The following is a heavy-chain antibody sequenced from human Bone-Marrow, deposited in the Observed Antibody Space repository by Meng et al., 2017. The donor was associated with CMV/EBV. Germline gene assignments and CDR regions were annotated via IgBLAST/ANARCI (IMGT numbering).Heavy chain of an antibody. Sequence: GESLKISCAASGFTFSSYAMSWVRQAPGKGLEWVSAISGSGGSTYYADSVKGRFTISRDNSKNTLYLQMNSLRAEDTAVYYCARDASKIYYFDYWGQGTLVTVSS. J-gene: IGHJ4*02. CDR1: GFTFSSYA. CDR2: ISGSGGST. V-gene: IGHV3-23*01. CDR3: ARDASKIYYFDY. D-gene: IGHD2-15*01.